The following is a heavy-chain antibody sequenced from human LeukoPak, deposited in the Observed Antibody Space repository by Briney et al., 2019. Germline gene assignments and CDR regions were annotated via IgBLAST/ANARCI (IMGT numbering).Heavy chain of an antibody. CDR1: GYTFTGYY. J-gene: IGHJ4*02. D-gene: IGHD2/OR15-2a*01. CDR2: INPNSGGT. V-gene: IGHV1-2*02. CDR3: AGLSSIATAPVDS. Sequence: ASVKVSCKASGYTFTGYYMHWVRQAPGQGLEWMGWINPNSGGTNYAQKFQGRVTMTRDTSISTAYMELSRLRSDDTAVYYCAGLSSIATAPVDSWGQGTLVSVSS.